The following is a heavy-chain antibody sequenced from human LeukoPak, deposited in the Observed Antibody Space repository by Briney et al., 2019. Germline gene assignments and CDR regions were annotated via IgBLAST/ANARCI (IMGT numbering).Heavy chain of an antibody. J-gene: IGHJ4*02. CDR3: SKDLHVGSNSVLDS. CDR1: GFTFDDYA. Sequence: GGSLRLSCAASGFTFDDYAMHWVRQAPGKGLEWVSLITWDGDSTYYADSVKCRFTISRDYSKNSLYLQMNSLRSEDTALYYCSKDLHVGSNSVLDSWGQGTLVTVSS. CDR2: ITWDGDST. D-gene: IGHD6-13*01. V-gene: IGHV3-43*01.